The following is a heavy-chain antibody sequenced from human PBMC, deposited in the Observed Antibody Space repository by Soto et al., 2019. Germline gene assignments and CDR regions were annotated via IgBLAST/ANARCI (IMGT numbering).Heavy chain of an antibody. V-gene: IGHV1-69*13. CDR1: GGTFSSYA. J-gene: IGHJ5*02. D-gene: IGHD6-13*01. Sequence: SVKVSCKASGGTFSSYAISWVRQAPGQGLEWMGGIIPIFGTANYAQKFQGRVTITADESTSTAYMELSSLRSEDTAVYYCAKTIAAAGTGFDPRGQGTLVTVSS. CDR2: IIPIFGTA. CDR3: AKTIAAAGTGFDP.